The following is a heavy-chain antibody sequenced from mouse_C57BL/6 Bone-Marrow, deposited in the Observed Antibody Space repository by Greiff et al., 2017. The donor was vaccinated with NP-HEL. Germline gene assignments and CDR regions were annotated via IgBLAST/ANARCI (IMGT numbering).Heavy chain of an antibody. CDR2: ISSGSSTI. J-gene: IGHJ4*01. D-gene: IGHD1-1*01. V-gene: IGHV5-17*01. Sequence: DVQLVESGGGLVKPGGSLKLSCAASGFTFSDYGMHWVRQAPAKGLEWVAYISSGSSTIYYAETVKGRFTITRDNAKNTLFLQLTRLRSEDTAMYYCASGDYGSTPFYYAMDYWGQGTSVTVSS. CDR1: GFTFSDYG. CDR3: ASGDYGSTPFYYAMDY.